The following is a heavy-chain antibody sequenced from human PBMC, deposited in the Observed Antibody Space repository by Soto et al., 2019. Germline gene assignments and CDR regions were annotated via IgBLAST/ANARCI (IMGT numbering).Heavy chain of an antibody. D-gene: IGHD3-16*02. V-gene: IGHV1-8*01. CDR1: GYTFTSYD. J-gene: IGHJ4*02. Sequence: VSVKVSCKASGYTFTSYDITWVRQATGQGREWMGWMNPNSGNTGYAQKFQGRVTMTRNTSISTAYMELSSLRSEDTAVYYCARVSGDYIWGSYRLVLGYWGQGTLVTVSS. CDR2: MNPNSGNT. CDR3: ARVSGDYIWGSYRLVLGY.